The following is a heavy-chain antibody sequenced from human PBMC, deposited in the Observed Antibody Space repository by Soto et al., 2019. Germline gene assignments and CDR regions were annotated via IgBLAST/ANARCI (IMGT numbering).Heavy chain of an antibody. V-gene: IGHV1-8*01. Sequence: QVRLVQSGAEVKKPGASVKVSCKASGYTFTSYDINWVRQATGQGLEWMGWMNPNSGNTGYAQKFQGRVTMTRNTSISTAYMELSSLRSEDTAVYYCARSTRGVVAATRSIDYWGQGTLVTVSS. CDR2: MNPNSGNT. CDR1: GYTFTSYD. D-gene: IGHD2-15*01. CDR3: ARSTRGVVAATRSIDY. J-gene: IGHJ4*02.